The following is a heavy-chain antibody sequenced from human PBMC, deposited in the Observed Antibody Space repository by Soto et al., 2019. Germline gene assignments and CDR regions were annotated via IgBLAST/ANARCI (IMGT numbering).Heavy chain of an antibody. CDR1: GFTFRDYA. CDR3: GKERRGSGWSVCNF. J-gene: IGHJ4*02. CDR2: ISGNGNSA. Sequence: GGSLRLSCAASGFTFRDYAMNWVRLSPGKGLEWVSDISGNGNSARYADSVKGRFTISRDNSKDTLYLQMNILRVDDTAVYYCGKERRGSGWSVCNFWGQGSLVTVSS. V-gene: IGHV3-23*01. D-gene: IGHD6-19*01.